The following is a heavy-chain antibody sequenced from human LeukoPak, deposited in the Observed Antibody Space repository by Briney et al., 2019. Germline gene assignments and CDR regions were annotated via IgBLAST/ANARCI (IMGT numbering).Heavy chain of an antibody. V-gene: IGHV3-49*03. CDR1: GFTFGDYA. CDR2: IRSKAYGGTT. Sequence: GGSLRLSCTASGFTFGDYALSWFRQAPGKGLEWVGFIRSKAYGGTTEYAASVKGRFTISRDDSKSIAYLQMNSLRAEDTAVYYCAKPPLSDSSGFANWGHGTLVTVSS. D-gene: IGHD3-22*01. CDR3: AKPPLSDSSGFAN. J-gene: IGHJ4*01.